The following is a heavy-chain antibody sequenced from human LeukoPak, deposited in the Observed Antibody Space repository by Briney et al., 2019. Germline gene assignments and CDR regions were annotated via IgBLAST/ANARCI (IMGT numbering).Heavy chain of an antibody. CDR2: ISGSGGRT. J-gene: IGHJ4*02. V-gene: IGHV3-23*01. Sequence: PGGSLRLSCAASGFSVSNTYMSWVRQAPGKGLEWVSAISGSGGRTHYADSVKGRFTISRDNSKNTLFLQMNSLRAEDTAVYYCAKIYGSGTEGDYWGQGTLVTVSS. CDR1: GFSVSNTY. D-gene: IGHD3-10*01. CDR3: AKIYGSGTEGDY.